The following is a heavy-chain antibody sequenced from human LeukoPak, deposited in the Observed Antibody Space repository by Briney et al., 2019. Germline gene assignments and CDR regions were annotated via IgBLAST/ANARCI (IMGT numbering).Heavy chain of an antibody. CDR3: ARDRAALQDWVEFDP. CDR2: IRDSGEA. J-gene: IGHJ5*02. CDR1: GFRVSDYY. V-gene: IGHV3-66*03. Sequence: PGGSLRLSCAVSGFRVSDYYMSWVRQAPGKGLEWVGLIRDSGEAFYADSVRGRFAISRDESENTLYLQMNSLRVEDTAVYFCARDRAALQDWVEFDPWGQGTPVTVSS. D-gene: IGHD3/OR15-3a*01.